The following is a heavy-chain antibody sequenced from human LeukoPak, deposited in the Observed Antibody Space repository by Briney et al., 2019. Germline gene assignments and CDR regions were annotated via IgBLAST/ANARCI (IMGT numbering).Heavy chain of an antibody. CDR3: AREAKESSGMDV. CDR1: GFTFSNYW. CDR2: IKQDESEK. J-gene: IGHJ6*04. Sequence: GGSLRLSCAASGFTFSNYWMSWVRQAPGKGLEWAANIKQDESEKPYVDSVKGRFTISRDNAKKSLYLQMNSLRAEDTAVYYCAREAKESSGMDVWGKGTTATVSS. V-gene: IGHV3-7*03.